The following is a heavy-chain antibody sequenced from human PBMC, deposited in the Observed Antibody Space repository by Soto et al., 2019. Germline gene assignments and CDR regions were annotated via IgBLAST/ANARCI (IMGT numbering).Heavy chain of an antibody. D-gene: IGHD3-10*01. V-gene: IGHV2-5*02. CDR3: AHRHGSSGSYYFDY. J-gene: IGHJ4*02. CDR2: IYWDGNK. CDR1: GFSLSTSGVS. Sequence: QITLKESGPTLVNPTQTLTLTCTFSGFSLSTSGVSVAWIRQPPGKALEWLALIYWDGNKRYSPSLESRLTITKDTSKNQVVLTMTYMDPVDTATYYCAHRHGSSGSYYFDYWGPGTLVTVSS.